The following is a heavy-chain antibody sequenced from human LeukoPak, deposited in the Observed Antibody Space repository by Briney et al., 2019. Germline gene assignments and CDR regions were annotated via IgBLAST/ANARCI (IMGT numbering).Heavy chain of an antibody. V-gene: IGHV3-30-3*01. J-gene: IGHJ4*02. CDR3: ATLPT. CDR1: GFTFSSYS. Sequence: PGGSLTLSCAASGFTFSSYSRRWVRQAPGKGLEWVAVISYDGNNKYYADSVKGRFTISRDNSKNTLYLQMNSLRAEDTALYYCATLPTWGQGTLVTVSS. D-gene: IGHD4-17*01. CDR2: ISYDGNNK.